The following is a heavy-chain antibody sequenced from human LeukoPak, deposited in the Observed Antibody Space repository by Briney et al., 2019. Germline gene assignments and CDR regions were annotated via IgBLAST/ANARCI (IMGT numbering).Heavy chain of an antibody. V-gene: IGHV1-2*02. CDR1: GCTFTSYY. CDR2: INPNSGGT. J-gene: IGHJ4*02. CDR3: ARGKPHPGTRSTSCYVDY. D-gene: IGHD2-2*01. Sequence: ASVKVSCKASGCTFTSYYLHWVRQAPGQGLEWMGWINPNSGGTNYAQKFQGRVTMTRDTSISTAYMELSRLRSDDTAVYYCARGKPHPGTRSTSCYVDYWGQGTLVTVSS.